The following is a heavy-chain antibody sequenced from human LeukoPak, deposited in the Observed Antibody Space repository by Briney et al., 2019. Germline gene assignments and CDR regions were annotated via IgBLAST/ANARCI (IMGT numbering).Heavy chain of an antibody. CDR3: ASGYCSGDCFTLFDY. D-gene: IGHD2-21*02. V-gene: IGHV1-2*02. J-gene: IGHJ4*02. CDR1: GYMFTGHY. CDR2: INPNSGGT. Sequence: ASVKVSCKASGYMFTGHYMHWVRQAPGQGLEWMGWINPNSGGTNYAQKFQGRVTMTRDTSISTAYMELSSLRSDDTAVYYCASGYCSGDCFTLFDYWGQGTLVTVSS.